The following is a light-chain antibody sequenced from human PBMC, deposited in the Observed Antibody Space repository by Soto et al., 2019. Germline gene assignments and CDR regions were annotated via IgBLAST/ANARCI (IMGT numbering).Light chain of an antibody. CDR1: QSMSSL. V-gene: IGKV1-5*03. CDR3: QGYGSYWT. CDR2: KAS. J-gene: IGKJ1*01. Sequence: DIHMTQSPSTLSASVGDRVTITCRASQSMSSLLAWYQQKPGTAPKLLIYKASSLQSGVPSRFSGSGSGTEFTLTISSLQPDDFATYYSQGYGSYWTFGQGTKVDIK.